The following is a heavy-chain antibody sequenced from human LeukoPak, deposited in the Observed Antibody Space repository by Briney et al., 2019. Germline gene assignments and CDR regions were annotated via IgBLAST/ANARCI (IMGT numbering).Heavy chain of an antibody. CDR1: EFSVGSNY. D-gene: IGHD2-15*01. V-gene: IGHV3-66*02. Sequence: GGSLRLSCAASEFSVGSNYMTWVRQAPGKGLEWVSLIYSGGSTYYADSVKGRFTISRDNSKNTLYLQMNSLRAEDTAVYYCARDFRRRYCSGGSCYSNWYDPWGQGTLVTVSS. J-gene: IGHJ5*02. CDR2: IYSGGST. CDR3: ARDFRRRYCSGGSCYSNWYDP.